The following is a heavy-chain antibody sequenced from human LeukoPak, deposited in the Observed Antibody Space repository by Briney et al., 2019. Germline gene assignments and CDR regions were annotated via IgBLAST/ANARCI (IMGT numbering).Heavy chain of an antibody. D-gene: IGHD5-24*01. Sequence: ASVKVSCKASGYTFTSYGISWVRQAPGQGLEWMGWISAYNGNTNYAQKLQGRVTMTTDTSTSTAYMELRSLRSDDTAMYYCARMEMATAIFDYWGQGALVTVSS. CDR3: ARMEMATAIFDY. V-gene: IGHV1-18*01. J-gene: IGHJ4*02. CDR1: GYTFTSYG. CDR2: ISAYNGNT.